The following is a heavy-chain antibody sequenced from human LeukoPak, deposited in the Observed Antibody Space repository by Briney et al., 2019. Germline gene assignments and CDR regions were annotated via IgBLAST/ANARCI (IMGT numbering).Heavy chain of an antibody. V-gene: IGHV4-38-2*02. D-gene: IGHD3-10*01. CDR1: GYSISSGYY. Sequence: SETLSLTCTVSGYSISSGYYWGWIRQPPGKGLEWIGSIYHSGSTYYNPSPKSRVTISVDTSKNQFSLKLSSVTAADTAVYYCASPLTITMVRGVPRAGDYWGQGTLVTVSS. CDR2: IYHSGST. CDR3: ASPLTITMVRGVPRAGDY. J-gene: IGHJ4*02.